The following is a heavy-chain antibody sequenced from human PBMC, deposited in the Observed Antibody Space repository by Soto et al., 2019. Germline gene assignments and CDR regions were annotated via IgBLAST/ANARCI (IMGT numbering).Heavy chain of an antibody. J-gene: IGHJ6*02. Sequence: EVQLVESGGGLVQPGGSLRLSCAASGFTFSSYWMSWVRQAPGKGLEWVANIKQDGSEKYYVDSVKGRFTISRDNAKNSLYLQMNSLRAEDTAVYYCARDGPVGGSSSWSLYGYYYHYYGMDVWGQGTTVTVSS. CDR2: IKQDGSEK. V-gene: IGHV3-7*03. D-gene: IGHD6-13*01. CDR3: ARDGPVGGSSSWSLYGYYYHYYGMDV. CDR1: GFTFSSYW.